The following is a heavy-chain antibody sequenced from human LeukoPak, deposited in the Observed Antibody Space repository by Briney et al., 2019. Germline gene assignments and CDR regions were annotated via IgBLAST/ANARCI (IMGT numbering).Heavy chain of an antibody. CDR3: ARLETDAFDI. CDR1: GYMFTVYY. CDR2: INPNSGGT. D-gene: IGHD1-1*01. J-gene: IGHJ3*02. Sequence: ASVKVSCKTSGYMFTVYYLHWVRQAPGQGLEWMGWINPNSGGTNYAQKFQGRVTMTRDTSISTAYMELSRLRSDDTAVYYCARLETDAFDIWGQGTMVTVSS. V-gene: IGHV1-2*02.